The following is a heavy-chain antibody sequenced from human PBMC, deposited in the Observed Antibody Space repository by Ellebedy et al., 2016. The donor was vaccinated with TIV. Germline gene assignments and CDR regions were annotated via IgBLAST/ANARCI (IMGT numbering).Heavy chain of an antibody. V-gene: IGHV3-15*01. CDR3: TTGACSGGSCPFDF. J-gene: IGHJ4*02. Sequence: GESLKISCAASGLTFDNAWLSWVRQPPGKGLEWVGRIKSKTDTGRANYAAPLKGRFTISRDDSKNTLYLQMDSLETEDTAVYFCTTGACSGGSCPFDFWGQGTLVTVSS. CDR1: GLTFDNAW. D-gene: IGHD2-15*01. CDR2: IKSKTDTGRA.